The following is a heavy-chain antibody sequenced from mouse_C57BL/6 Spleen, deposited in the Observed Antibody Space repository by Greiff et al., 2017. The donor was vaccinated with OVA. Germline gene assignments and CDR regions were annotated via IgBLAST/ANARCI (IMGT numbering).Heavy chain of an antibody. J-gene: IGHJ2*01. CDR2: IDPSDCYT. CDR3: ARKGVYYGNSKPYFDY. D-gene: IGHD2-1*01. V-gene: IGHV1-69*01. CDR1: GYTFTSYW. Sequence: QVQLQQPGAELVMPGASVKLSCKASGYTFTSYWMHWVKQRPGQGLEWIGEIDPSDCYTNYHPKFKGKSTLPVAKSSSTAYMQLSSLTPEDSAVYYCARKGVYYGNSKPYFDYWGQGTTLTVSS.